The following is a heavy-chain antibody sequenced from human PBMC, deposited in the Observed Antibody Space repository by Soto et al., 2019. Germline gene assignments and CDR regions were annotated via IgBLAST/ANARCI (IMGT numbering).Heavy chain of an antibody. CDR2: ISGSSDKT. CDR3: AEGCGGNCYTYFDF. D-gene: IGHD2-15*01. J-gene: IGHJ4*02. Sequence: EVQLLESGGGLVQPGGSLRLSCVGSGFTFSGYAMNWVRQAPGKGLEWVSTISGSSDKTYYTDSVKGRITISRDNSKDTLYLQMNSLRVEDTAVYYCAEGCGGNCYTYFDFWGQGTLVTVSS. CDR1: GFTFSGYA. V-gene: IGHV3-23*01.